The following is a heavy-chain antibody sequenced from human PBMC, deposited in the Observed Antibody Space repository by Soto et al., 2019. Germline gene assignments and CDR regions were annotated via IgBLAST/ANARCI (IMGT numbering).Heavy chain of an antibody. V-gene: IGHV3-23*01. J-gene: IGHJ4*02. CDR1: GFTFSSYA. CDR2: ISGSGGST. D-gene: IGHD6-19*01. CDR3: ARLVLPLDSFDY. Sequence: EVQLLESGGGLVQPGGSLRLSCAASGFTFSSYAMSWVRQAPGKGLEWVSAISGSGGSTYYADSVKGRFTISRDNSKNTLYLQMNSLRAEDTAVYYCARLVLPLDSFDYWGQGTLVTVSS.